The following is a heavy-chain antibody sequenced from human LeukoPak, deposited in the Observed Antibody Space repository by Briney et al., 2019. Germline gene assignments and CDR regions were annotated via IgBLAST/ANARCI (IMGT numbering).Heavy chain of an antibody. CDR3: ARGDVAVAGTIRGYYYYMDV. D-gene: IGHD6-19*01. Sequence: GGSLRLSCAASGFTVSSNYMSWVRQAPGKGLELVANIKQDGSETYYVDSVKGRFTISRDNAKNSLDMQMNSLRVEDTAVYYCARGDVAVAGTIRGYYYYMDVWGKGTTVTISS. V-gene: IGHV3-7*01. J-gene: IGHJ6*03. CDR1: GFTVSSNY. CDR2: IKQDGSET.